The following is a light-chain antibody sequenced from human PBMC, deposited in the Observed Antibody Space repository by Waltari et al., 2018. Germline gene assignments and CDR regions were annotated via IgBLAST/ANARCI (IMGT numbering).Light chain of an antibody. CDR2: GAS. J-gene: IGKJ2*02. CDR3: QQYNTWPPST. V-gene: IGKV3-15*01. Sequence: EIVMTQSPAALSVSPGERATLSCRASQYISNNLAWYQPKPGQPPRLLISGASTRATGVPARFSGSGSGTEFSLTISSLQSEDSAIYFCQQYNTWPPSTFGQGTKLEIK. CDR1: QYISNN.